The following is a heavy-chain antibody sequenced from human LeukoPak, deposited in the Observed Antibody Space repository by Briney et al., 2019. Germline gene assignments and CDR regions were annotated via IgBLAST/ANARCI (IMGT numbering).Heavy chain of an antibody. J-gene: IGHJ4*02. CDR3: AGARYSYGKPYYFDY. V-gene: IGHV4-4*07. CDR1: GGSISSYY. D-gene: IGHD5-18*01. Sequence: PSETLSLTCTVSGGSISSYYWSWIRQPAGKGLEWIGRVYTSGSTNYNPSLKSRVTMSVDTSKNQFSLKLSSVTAADTAVYYCAGARYSYGKPYYFDYWGQGTLVTVSS. CDR2: VYTSGST.